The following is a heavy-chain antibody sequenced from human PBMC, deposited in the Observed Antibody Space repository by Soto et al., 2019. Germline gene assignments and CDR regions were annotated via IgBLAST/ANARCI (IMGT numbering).Heavy chain of an antibody. V-gene: IGHV4-31*03. CDR3: ARTPITRTIFGVVTMGYYFDY. J-gene: IGHJ4*02. CDR1: GGSISSGGYY. CDR2: IYYSGST. Sequence: PSETLSLTCTVSGGSISSGGYYWSWIRQHPGKGLEWIGYIYYSGSTYYNPSLKSRVTISVDTSKNQFSLKLSSVTAADTAVYYCARTPITRTIFGVVTMGYYFDYWGQGTLVTVSS. D-gene: IGHD3-3*01.